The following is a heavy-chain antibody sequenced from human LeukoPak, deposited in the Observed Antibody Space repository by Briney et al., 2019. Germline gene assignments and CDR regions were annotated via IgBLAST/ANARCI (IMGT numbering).Heavy chain of an antibody. J-gene: IGHJ4*02. D-gene: IGHD3-10*01. V-gene: IGHV5-51*01. CDR1: GYSFTSYW. CDR3: ASSESQTRFDF. Sequence: GESLKISCKGSGYSFTSYWIGWVRQMPGKGLEWMGIIYSGDSDTRYSPSFQGQVTISADKSIDAAYLQWTILKASDTAMYYCASSESQTRFDFWGQGTLVTVSS. CDR2: IYSGDSDT.